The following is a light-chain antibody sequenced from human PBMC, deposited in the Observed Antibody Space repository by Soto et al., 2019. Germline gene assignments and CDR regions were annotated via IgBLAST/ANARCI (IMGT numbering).Light chain of an antibody. CDR3: QYYNGSCWT. CDR1: QTISSW. CDR2: ETS. J-gene: IGKJ1*01. V-gene: IGKV1-5*03. Sequence: DIQLTQSPSTLSASVGDRVTITCRASQTISSWLAWYQQKPGKAPSLFIYETSNLESGVPSRFSGSGSGTESTLTSSSLHPDDVATYCQQYYNGSCWTFGRGTTVEIK.